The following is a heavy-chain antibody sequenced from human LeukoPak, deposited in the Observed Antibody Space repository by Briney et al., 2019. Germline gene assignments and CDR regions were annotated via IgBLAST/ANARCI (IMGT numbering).Heavy chain of an antibody. V-gene: IGHV3-11*01. Sequence: PGGSLRLSCGASGFIFNQYCMGWVRQALGMGPEWVSYISTSGGSTYYSASAKGRFTISRDNARNSLFLQLRRLTAEDTAVYYCARDPRGDFVWGHRFDYWGQGVLVTVSS. J-gene: IGHJ4*02. CDR2: ISTSGGST. CDR3: ARDPRGDFVWGHRFDY. CDR1: GFIFNQYC. D-gene: IGHD3-16*01.